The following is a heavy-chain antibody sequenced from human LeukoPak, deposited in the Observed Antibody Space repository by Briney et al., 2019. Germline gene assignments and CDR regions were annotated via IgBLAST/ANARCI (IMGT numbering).Heavy chain of an antibody. D-gene: IGHD3-9*01. Sequence: PSETLSLTCTVSGGSVSSSIYYWGWIRQPPGKGREWIGSIYYSVSTSYNPSLNSRVTTAVDTSKNQSSLKLTSVTAADTAVYYCASRNDILTGYVFDFWGQGTLVTVSS. V-gene: IGHV4-39*01. CDR2: IYYSVST. CDR3: ASRNDILTGYVFDF. CDR1: GGSVSSSIYY. J-gene: IGHJ4*02.